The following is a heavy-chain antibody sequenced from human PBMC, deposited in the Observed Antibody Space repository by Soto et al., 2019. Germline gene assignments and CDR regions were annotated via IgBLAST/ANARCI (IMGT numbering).Heavy chain of an antibody. CDR2: ISGSGGST. Sequence: EVQLLESGGDLVQPGGSLRLSCAASGFTFSSYAMNWVRQAPGKGLEWVSTISGSGGSTYYADSVKGRFTISRDNSKNTLYVRMNSLRAEDTAVYYCTKDASTWYGASTDYFDYWGQGTLVTVSS. D-gene: IGHD6-13*01. J-gene: IGHJ4*02. CDR1: GFTFSSYA. CDR3: TKDASTWYGASTDYFDY. V-gene: IGHV3-23*01.